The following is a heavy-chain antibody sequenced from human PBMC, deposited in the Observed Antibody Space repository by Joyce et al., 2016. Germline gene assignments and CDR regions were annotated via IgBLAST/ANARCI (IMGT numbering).Heavy chain of an antibody. CDR1: GFTFSKYG. J-gene: IGHJ3*01. D-gene: IGHD4-23*01. CDR3: AKDPGLGDYGGNSAAFDL. V-gene: IGHV3-30*18. CDR2: ISSDGSNQ. Sequence: QEQLVESGGGVVQPGSSLRLSCAASGFTFSKYGIDWVRQGPGKGMEWVAYISSDGSNQYLRDSVRGRFTISRDKSKSMVFLQMSSLRAEDTAIYHCAKDPGLGDYGGNSAAFDLWGQGTKVTVSS.